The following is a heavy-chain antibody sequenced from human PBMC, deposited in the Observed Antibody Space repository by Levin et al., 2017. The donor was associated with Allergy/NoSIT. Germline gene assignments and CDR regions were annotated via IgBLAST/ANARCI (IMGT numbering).Heavy chain of an antibody. J-gene: IGHJ1*01. Sequence: PGGSLRLSCKGSGSSFTSYWISWVRQMPGKGLEWMGRIDPSDSYTNYSPSFQGHVTISADKSISTAYLQWSSLKASDTAMYYCASAPGSWYRIEYFQHWGQGTLVTVSS. CDR2: IDPSDSYT. CDR3: ASAPGSWYRIEYFQH. V-gene: IGHV5-10-1*01. CDR1: GSSFTSYW. D-gene: IGHD6-13*01.